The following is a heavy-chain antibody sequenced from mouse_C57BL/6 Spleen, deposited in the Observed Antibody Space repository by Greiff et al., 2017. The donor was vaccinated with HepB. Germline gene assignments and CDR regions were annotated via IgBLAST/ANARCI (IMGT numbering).Heavy chain of an antibody. J-gene: IGHJ4*01. V-gene: IGHV1-19*01. CDR2: INPYNGGT. CDR3: ARERYYYGSSYDYAMDY. Sequence: EVQLQQSGPVLVKPGASVKMSCKASGYTFTDYYMNWVKQSHGKSLEWIGVINPYNGGTSYNQKFKGKATLTVDKSSSTAYMELNSLTSEDSAVYYCARERYYYGSSYDYAMDYWGQGTSVTVSA. CDR1: GYTFTDYY. D-gene: IGHD1-1*01.